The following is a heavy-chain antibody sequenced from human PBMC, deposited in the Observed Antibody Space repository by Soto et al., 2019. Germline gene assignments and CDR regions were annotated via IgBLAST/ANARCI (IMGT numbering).Heavy chain of an antibody. CDR1: GFTFSSYA. CDR3: ARGYCSSTSCPELYYDILTGYYSVGLGYWFDP. D-gene: IGHD3-9*01. Sequence: GGSLRLSCAASGFTFSSYAMHWVRQAPGKGLEWVAVISYDGSNKYYADSVKGRFTISRDNSKNTLYLQMNSLRAEDTAVYYCARGYCSSTSCPELYYDILTGYYSVGLGYWFDPWGQGTLVTVSS. J-gene: IGHJ5*02. CDR2: ISYDGSNK. V-gene: IGHV3-30-3*01.